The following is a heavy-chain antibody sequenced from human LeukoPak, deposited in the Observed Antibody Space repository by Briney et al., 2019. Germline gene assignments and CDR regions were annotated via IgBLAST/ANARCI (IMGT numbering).Heavy chain of an antibody. Sequence: GEALQIFSYGSGCGFTNYWIGWGRRLPGRGVEWRGILFPGESDTRFSPSFEGHVTISADKSISTAYLQWSTLKASDTAMYYCARYEESSGGYYYMDVWGKGATVTVSS. J-gene: IGHJ6*03. CDR2: LFPGESDT. CDR1: GCGFTNYW. D-gene: IGHD3-10*01. CDR3: ARYEESSGGYYYMDV. V-gene: IGHV5-51*01.